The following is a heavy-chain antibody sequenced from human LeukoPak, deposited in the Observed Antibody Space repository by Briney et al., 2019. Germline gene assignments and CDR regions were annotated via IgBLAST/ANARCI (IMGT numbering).Heavy chain of an antibody. CDR3: ARGGRYCSSTSCYYYYYMDV. CDR2: INHSGST. Sequence: SETLSLTCAVYGGSFSGYYWSWIRQPPGKGLEWIGEINHSGSTNYNPSLKSRVTISVDTSKNQFSLKLSSVTAADTAVYYCARGGRYCSSTSCYYYYYMDVWGKGTTVTVSS. D-gene: IGHD2-2*01. J-gene: IGHJ6*03. CDR1: GGSFSGYY. V-gene: IGHV4-34*01.